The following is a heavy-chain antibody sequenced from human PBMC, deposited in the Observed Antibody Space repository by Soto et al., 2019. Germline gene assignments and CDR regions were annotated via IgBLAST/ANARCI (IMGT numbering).Heavy chain of an antibody. D-gene: IGHD2-21*02. V-gene: IGHV4-31*03. CDR1: GGSIISGDYY. J-gene: IGHJ4*02. CDR3: ARERLAYCGGDCKFFDY. CDR2: IYYSGST. Sequence: QVQLRESGPGLVKPSQTLSLTCTVSGGSIISGDYYWSWIRQHPGKGLEWIGYIYYSGSTYYNPSLKSRVTISVDTSKNQFSLKLSSVTAADTAVYYCARERLAYCGGDCKFFDYWGQGTLVTISS.